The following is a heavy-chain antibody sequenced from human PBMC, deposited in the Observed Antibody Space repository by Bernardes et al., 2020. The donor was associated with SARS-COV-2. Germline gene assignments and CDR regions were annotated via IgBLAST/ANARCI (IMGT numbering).Heavy chain of an antibody. CDR1: GFSFNTFW. CDR3: TRDPSGTSPA. CDR2: IDSDGSRT. D-gene: IGHD1-1*01. Sequence: VGSLSLSCAASGFSFNTFWMHWVRQVPGKGLVWVSHIDSDGSRTNYADSVKGRFTIFRDNAKNTLYLQMNSLRVEDTAVYYCTRDPSGTSPAWGQGTLVTVSS. J-gene: IGHJ5*02. V-gene: IGHV3-74*01.